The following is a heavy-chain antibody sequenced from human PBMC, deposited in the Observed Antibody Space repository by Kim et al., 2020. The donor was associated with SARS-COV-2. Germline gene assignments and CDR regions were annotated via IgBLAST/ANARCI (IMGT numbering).Heavy chain of an antibody. Sequence: SETLSLTCAVYGGSISGYYWSWIRQPPGKGLEWIGEINHSGSTNYNPSLKSRVTISVDTSKNQFSLMLSSVTAADTAVYYCARGRYSSIWYYYYYMDVWG. V-gene: IGHV4-34*01. D-gene: IGHD6-13*01. CDR3: ARGRYSSIWYYYYYMDV. CDR2: INHSGST. CDR1: GGSISGYY. J-gene: IGHJ6*03.